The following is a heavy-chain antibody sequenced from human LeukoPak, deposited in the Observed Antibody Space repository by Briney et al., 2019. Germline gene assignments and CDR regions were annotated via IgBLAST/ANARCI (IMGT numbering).Heavy chain of an antibody. Sequence: PSQTLSLTCTVSGGSISSGGYYWSWIRQHPGKGLEWIGYIYYSGSTYYNPSLKSRVTISVDTSKNQFSLKLSSVTSADTAVYYLAGVRGGVESTNVLSLDYWGRETLSPSPQ. J-gene: IGHJ4*02. D-gene: IGHD3-10*02. CDR2: IYYSGST. V-gene: IGHV4-31*03. CDR1: GGSISSGGYY. CDR3: AGVRGGVESTNVLSLDY.